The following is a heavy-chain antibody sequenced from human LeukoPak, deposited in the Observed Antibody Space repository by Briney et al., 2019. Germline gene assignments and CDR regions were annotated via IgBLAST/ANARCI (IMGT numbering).Heavy chain of an antibody. D-gene: IGHD3-9*01. V-gene: IGHV3-23*01. CDR2: ISGSGGST. CDR3: AKESVVRYFDWSYSGEFDY. CDR1: GFTFSSYA. Sequence: GGSLRLSCAASGFTFSSYAMSWVRQAPGKGLEWVSAISGSGGSTYYADSVKGRFTISRDNSKNTLYLQMNSLRAEDTAVYYCAKESVVRYFDWSYSGEFDYWSQGTLVTVSS. J-gene: IGHJ4*02.